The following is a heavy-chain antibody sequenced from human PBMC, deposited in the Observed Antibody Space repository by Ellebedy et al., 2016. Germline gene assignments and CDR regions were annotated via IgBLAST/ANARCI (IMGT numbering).Heavy chain of an antibody. J-gene: IGHJ6*02. CDR1: GYSFTSYW. CDR2: IYPGDSDT. Sequence: ASVKVSCKGSGYSFTSYWIGWVRQMPGKGLEWMGIIYPGDSDTRYSPSFQGQVTISADKSINTASLQWSSLKASDTAIYYCARHTAIEGTYYYYGLDVWGQGTTVTVSS. CDR3: ARHTAIEGTYYYYGLDV. D-gene: IGHD3-10*01. V-gene: IGHV5-51*01.